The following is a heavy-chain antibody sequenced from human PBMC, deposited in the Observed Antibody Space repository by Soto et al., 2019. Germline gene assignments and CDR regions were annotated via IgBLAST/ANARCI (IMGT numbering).Heavy chain of an antibody. J-gene: IGHJ4*02. CDR3: ARDLTVGSESEHDDY. CDR1: GGTFSSYA. V-gene: IGHV1-69*12. CDR2: IIPIFGTA. D-gene: IGHD3-9*01. Sequence: QVQLVQSGAEVKKPGSSVKVSCKASGGTFSSYAISWVRQAPGQGLEWMGGIIPIFGTANYAQKFQGRVTITADESTSTGYMELSRMRYEDTAVYYCARDLTVGSESEHDDYWGQGTLVTVSS.